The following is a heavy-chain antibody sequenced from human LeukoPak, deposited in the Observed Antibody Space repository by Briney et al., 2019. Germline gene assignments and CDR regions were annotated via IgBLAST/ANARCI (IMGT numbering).Heavy chain of an antibody. CDR3: ARDRDSNAFDI. J-gene: IGHJ3*02. CDR1: GFTFSNYW. V-gene: IGHV3-7*01. CDR2: IKEDGSDK. Sequence: GGSLRLSCAASGFTFSNYWMSWVRQAPGKGLEWVANIKEDGSDKYYVDSVKGRFIISRDNVKKSLYLQMNSLRAEDTAVYYCARDRDSNAFDIWGQGTMVTVSS. D-gene: IGHD3-22*01.